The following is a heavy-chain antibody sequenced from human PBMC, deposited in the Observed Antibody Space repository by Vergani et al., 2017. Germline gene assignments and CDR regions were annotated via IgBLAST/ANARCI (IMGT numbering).Heavy chain of an antibody. CDR3: AKDLTMVRGVSTDFDY. Sequence: QVQLVESGGGVVQPGRSLRLSCAASGFTFSSYGMHWVRQAPGKGLEWVAVISYYGSNKYYADSVKGRFTISRDNSKNTLYLQMNSLRAEDTAVYYCAKDLTMVRGVSTDFDYWGQGTLVTVSS. J-gene: IGHJ4*02. CDR1: GFTFSSYG. V-gene: IGHV3-30*18. D-gene: IGHD3-10*01. CDR2: ISYYGSNK.